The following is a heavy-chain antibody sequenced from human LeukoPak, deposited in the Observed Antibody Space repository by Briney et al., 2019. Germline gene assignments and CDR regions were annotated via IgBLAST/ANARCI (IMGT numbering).Heavy chain of an antibody. CDR3: ARDGYYYGSGSYYKVDFDY. CDR1: GYTFTTYG. D-gene: IGHD3-10*01. CDR2: ISVYNGNT. J-gene: IGHJ4*02. V-gene: IGHV1-18*01. Sequence: ASVKVSCKASGYTFTTYGISWVRQAPGQGLEWMGWISVYNGNTKYAQNLQGRVTMTTDTSTSTAYMEVRSLRAEDTAVYYCARDGYYYGSGSYYKVDFDYWGQGTLVTVSS.